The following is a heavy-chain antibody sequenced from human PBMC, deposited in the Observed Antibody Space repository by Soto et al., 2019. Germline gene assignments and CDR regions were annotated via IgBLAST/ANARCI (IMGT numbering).Heavy chain of an antibody. CDR1: GFTFSNFA. J-gene: IGHJ4*02. CDR2: ISRTGGAA. Sequence: EVQLLESGGGWVQPGGSLRLSCAASGFTFSNFAMFWVRQAPGKGLEWVSSISRTGGAAHYADSVNGRFTISRDNSKSSLFLQMDSLRAEDTAVYYCAKAYDYIWGSYPRGLDYSGQGPRVTVSS. V-gene: IGHV3-23*01. D-gene: IGHD3-16*02. CDR3: AKAYDYIWGSYPRGLDY.